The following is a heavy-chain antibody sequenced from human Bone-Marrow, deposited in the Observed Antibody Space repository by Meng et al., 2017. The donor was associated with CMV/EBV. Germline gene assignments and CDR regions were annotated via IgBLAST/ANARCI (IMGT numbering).Heavy chain of an antibody. V-gene: IGHV1-2*02. J-gene: IGHJ4*02. Sequence: ASVKVSCKASGGTFSSYAISWVRQAPGQGLEWMGGIIPYKGFTNYAQKFQGRVTMTRDTSISTAYMELSRLRSDDTAVYYCARGRGAVVDTLDWGQGTLVTVSS. CDR3: ARGRGAVVDTLD. CDR2: IIPYKGFT. CDR1: GGTFSSYA. D-gene: IGHD2-15*01.